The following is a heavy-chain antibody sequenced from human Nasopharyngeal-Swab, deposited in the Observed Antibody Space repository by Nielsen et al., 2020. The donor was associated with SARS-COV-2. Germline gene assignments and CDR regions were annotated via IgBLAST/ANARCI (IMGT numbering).Heavy chain of an antibody. J-gene: IGHJ4*02. CDR3: ARDAPAHYGAFY. D-gene: IGHD4-17*01. CDR2: IAHDASNE. Sequence: GGSLRLSCAASGFPFSSFGMHWFPQAPAKGLEWVALIAHDASNEYYGDSVKGRFSISRDSSKNTLYLQMDSLRGEDTAVYYCARDAPAHYGAFYWGRGTLVTVSS. CDR1: GFPFSSFG. V-gene: IGHV3-30*03.